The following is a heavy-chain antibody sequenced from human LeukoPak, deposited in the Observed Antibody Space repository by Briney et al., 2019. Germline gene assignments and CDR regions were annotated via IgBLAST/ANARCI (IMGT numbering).Heavy chain of an antibody. V-gene: IGHV3-53*05. J-gene: IGHJ4*02. D-gene: IGHD6-13*01. CDR2: IYSDGTT. CDR1: GFTVSSNY. Sequence: GGSLRLSCAVSGFTVSSNYMSWVRQAPGKGLEWVSVIYSDGTTYYADSVKGRFTISRDNSKNTLYLQMNSLRAEDTAVYYCAKVVESSNWYHFDYWGQGTLVTVSS. CDR3: AKVVESSNWYHFDY.